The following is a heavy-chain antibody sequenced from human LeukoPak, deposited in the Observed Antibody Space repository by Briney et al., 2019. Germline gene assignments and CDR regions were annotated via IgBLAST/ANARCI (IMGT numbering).Heavy chain of an antibody. CDR3: ARVGNSGGYYYPLDY. J-gene: IGHJ4*02. Sequence: PGGSRRLSCAASGFTFSDHYIDWVRQAPGKGLEWVGRTRDRANSYTTEYAASVKDRFTFSRDDSKNSVYLQMNSMKTEDTAVYYCARVGNSGGYYYPLDYWGQGTLVTVSS. CDR2: TRDRANSYTT. V-gene: IGHV3-72*01. D-gene: IGHD3-22*01. CDR1: GFTFSDHY.